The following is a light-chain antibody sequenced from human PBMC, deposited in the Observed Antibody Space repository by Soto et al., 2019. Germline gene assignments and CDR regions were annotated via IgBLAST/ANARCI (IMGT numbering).Light chain of an antibody. Sequence: QSALTQPPSASGSPGQSVTISCTGTSSDVGGYNYVSWYQQHPGKAPKLMIYEVNKRPSGVPDRFSGSKSGNTASLTVSGLQDEDEGDYYCSSYAGSTNLVFGVGTTLTVL. CDR1: SSDVGGYNY. J-gene: IGLJ3*02. CDR3: SSYAGSTNLV. V-gene: IGLV2-8*01. CDR2: EVN.